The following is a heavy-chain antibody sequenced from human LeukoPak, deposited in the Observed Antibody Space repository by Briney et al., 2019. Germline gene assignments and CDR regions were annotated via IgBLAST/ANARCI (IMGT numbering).Heavy chain of an antibody. CDR1: GGTFSSYA. CDR2: IIPIFGTA. D-gene: IGHD3-16*02. V-gene: IGHV1-69*13. Sequence: ASVKVSCKASGGTFSSYAISWVRQAPGQGLEWMGGIIPIFGTANYAQKFQGRVTITADESTSTAYMELSSLRSDDTAVYYCARAYYDYVWGSYRWGSLGYWGQGTLVTVSS. CDR3: ARAYYDYVWGSYRWGSLGY. J-gene: IGHJ4*02.